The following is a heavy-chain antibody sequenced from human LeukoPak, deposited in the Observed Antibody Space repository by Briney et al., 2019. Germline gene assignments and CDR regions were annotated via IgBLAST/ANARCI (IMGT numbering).Heavy chain of an antibody. CDR3: ARGIYDFWSGYQ. J-gene: IGHJ4*02. Sequence: ASVKVSCKASGYTFTSYYMHWVRQAPGQGLEWMGWINPNSGGTNYAQKFQGRVTMTRDTSISTAYMELSRLRSDDTAVYYCARGIYDFWSGYQWGQGTLVTVSS. CDR2: INPNSGGT. CDR1: GYTFTSYY. V-gene: IGHV1-2*02. D-gene: IGHD3-3*01.